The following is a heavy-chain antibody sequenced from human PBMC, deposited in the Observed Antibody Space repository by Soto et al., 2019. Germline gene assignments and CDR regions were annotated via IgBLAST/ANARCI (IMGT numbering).Heavy chain of an antibody. CDR2: IIPIFGTA. J-gene: IGHJ6*02. V-gene: IGHV1-69*06. CDR1: GGTFSSYA. Sequence: QVQLVQSGAEVKKPGSSVKVSCKASGGTFSSYAISWVRQAPGQGLEWMGGIIPIFGTANYAQKFQGRVKITADKSTSTAYMELSSLRSEDTAVYYCARRGGMPELELPPGYGMDVWGQGTTVTVSS. CDR3: ARRGGMPELELPPGYGMDV. D-gene: IGHD1-7*01.